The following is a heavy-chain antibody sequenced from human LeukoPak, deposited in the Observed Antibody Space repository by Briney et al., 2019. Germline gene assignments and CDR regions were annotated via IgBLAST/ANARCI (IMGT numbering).Heavy chain of an antibody. V-gene: IGHV4-34*01. D-gene: IGHD2-2*01. CDR3: ARQGGPQSIVVVPAAYYFDY. Sequence: SETLSLTCAVYGGSFSGYYWSWIRQPPGKGLEWIGENNHSGSTNYNPSLKSRVTISVDTSKNQFSLKLSSVTAADTAVYYCARQGGPQSIVVVPAAYYFDYWGQGTLVTVSS. CDR1: GGSFSGYY. CDR2: NNHSGST. J-gene: IGHJ4*02.